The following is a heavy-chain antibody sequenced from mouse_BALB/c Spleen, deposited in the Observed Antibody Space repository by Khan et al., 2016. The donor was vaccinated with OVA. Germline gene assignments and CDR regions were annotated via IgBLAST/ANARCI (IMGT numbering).Heavy chain of an antibody. CDR3: SSSLLLDAMDY. J-gene: IGHJ4*01. Sequence: VQLQQSGAELMKPGASVKLSCTVSGFNIKDTYMHWVRQRPEQGLEWIGRIDPANGNTKYDSKFQGKATLTVDTSSNTAYLQLSSLTSEDTAVYYCSSSLLLDAMDYWGQGTSVTVSS. D-gene: IGHD1-2*01. CDR2: IDPANGNT. CDR1: GFNIKDTY. V-gene: IGHV14-3*02.